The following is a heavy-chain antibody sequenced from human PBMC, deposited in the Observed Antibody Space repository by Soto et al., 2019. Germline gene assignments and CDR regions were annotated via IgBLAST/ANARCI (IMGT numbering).Heavy chain of an antibody. CDR2: SIGGGGDT. CDR3: ARDAVPRNGEWDWLDP. D-gene: IGHD6-19*01. V-gene: IGHV3-23*01. Sequence: EMQLLESGGGLVQTGESLRLSCTASGFTFSNYAMSWVRQAPGKGPEWVSSIGGGGDTYYTDAVKGRFTVSRDDPKSTLYLQMNSLRAEDTARYYCARDAVPRNGEWDWLDPWGQGTLISVSS. CDR1: GFTFSNYA. J-gene: IGHJ5*02.